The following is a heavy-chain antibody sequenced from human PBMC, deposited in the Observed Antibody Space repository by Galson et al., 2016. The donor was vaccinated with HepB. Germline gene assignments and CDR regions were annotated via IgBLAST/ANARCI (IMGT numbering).Heavy chain of an antibody. V-gene: IGHV4-39*01. Sequence: SETLSLTCNVSGGSISNRSYFWAWIRQPPGKGLGWIATIYYSGKTYYSPSLQSRVTISVDTSKNQFSLILTSVSAADTAVYYCANLQVGAITKGFEIWGQGTMVTVSS. CDR2: IYYSGKT. CDR3: ANLQVGAITKGFEI. D-gene: IGHD1-26*01. CDR1: GGSISNRSYF. J-gene: IGHJ3*02.